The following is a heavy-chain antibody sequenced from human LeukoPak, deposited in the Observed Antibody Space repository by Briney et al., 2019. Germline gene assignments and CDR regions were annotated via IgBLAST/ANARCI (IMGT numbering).Heavy chain of an antibody. Sequence: PGGSLRFSCAASRFTFSNHDMHWVRQAPGKGLEWVAFIRSDGKNTYYADSVMGRFTISRDNSKSTLYLQMDRLRVEDTAVYYCAKARPHYYGSGANFMDVWGKGTTVTISS. CDR2: IRSDGKNT. CDR3: AKARPHYYGSGANFMDV. V-gene: IGHV3-30*02. CDR1: RFTFSNHD. D-gene: IGHD3-10*01. J-gene: IGHJ6*03.